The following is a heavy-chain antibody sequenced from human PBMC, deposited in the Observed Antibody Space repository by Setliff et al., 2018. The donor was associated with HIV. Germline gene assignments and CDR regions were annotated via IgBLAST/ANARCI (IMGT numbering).Heavy chain of an antibody. CDR3: ARHPRWDWFDP. J-gene: IGHJ5*02. Sequence: SETLSLTCTVSGGSISSYYWSWIRQPPGKGLEWIGYIYTSGSTNYNPSLKSRVTISVDTSKNQFSLKPNSVTAADTAVYYCARHPRWDWFDPWGQGTLVTVSS. CDR1: GGSISSYY. V-gene: IGHV4-4*09. CDR2: IYTSGST. D-gene: IGHD1-26*01.